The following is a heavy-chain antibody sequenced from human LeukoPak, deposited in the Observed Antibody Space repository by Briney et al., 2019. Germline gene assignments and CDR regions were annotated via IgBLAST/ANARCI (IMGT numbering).Heavy chain of an antibody. D-gene: IGHD5-24*01. CDR2: ISHSGTS. CDR3: AREHRDGHNYSDF. CDR1: GGSLSSGGYF. Sequence: SQTLSLTCAVSGGSLSSGGYFWGWIRQYPGKGLEWIGCISHSGTSYYNPSLKSRVTISVDTSRNHFSLELSSVTAADTAVYFCAREHRDGHNYSDFWGQGALVTVSS. V-gene: IGHV4-31*11. J-gene: IGHJ4*02.